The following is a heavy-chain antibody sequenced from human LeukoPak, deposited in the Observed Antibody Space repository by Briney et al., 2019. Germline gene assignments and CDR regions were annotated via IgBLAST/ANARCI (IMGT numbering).Heavy chain of an antibody. CDR2: IYYSGNT. CDR1: GDSISTYY. D-gene: IGHD3-16*01. Sequence: SETLSLTCTVSGDSISTYYRSWLRQPPGKGLEWIGYIYYSGNTNYNPSLKSRLTISVDTSENQFSLKLSSVTAADTAVYYCARVGLGAFDIWGQGTMVTVSS. CDR3: ARVGLGAFDI. J-gene: IGHJ3*02. V-gene: IGHV4-59*01.